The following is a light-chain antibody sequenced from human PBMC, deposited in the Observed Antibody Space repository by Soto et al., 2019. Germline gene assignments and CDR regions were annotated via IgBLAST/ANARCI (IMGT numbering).Light chain of an antibody. J-gene: IGKJ2*01. CDR2: LGS. V-gene: IGKV2-28*01. Sequence: DIVMTQSPLSLPVTPGEPASISCRSSQILLYSNGYNYLDWYLQKPGQSPQLLIYLGSNRASGVPDRFSGSGSGTDFTLKISRVEAEDVGVYYCMQALQVPHTFGQGTKLEIK. CDR3: MQALQVPHT. CDR1: QILLYSNGYNY.